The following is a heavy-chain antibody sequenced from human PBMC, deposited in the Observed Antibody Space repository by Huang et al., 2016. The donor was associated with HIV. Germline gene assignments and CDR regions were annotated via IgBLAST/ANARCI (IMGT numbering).Heavy chain of an antibody. J-gene: IGHJ4*02. CDR2: MKSDVRST. CDR3: ARDSQQWLVEDY. V-gene: IGHV3-74*01. D-gene: IGHD6-19*01. Sequence: EVQLVESGGGLVQPGGSLRLSCAASGFTFSSYWMHWVRQDPGKGLVSVSRMKSDVRSTSSADSVKGRFTISRDNAKNTLYLQMNSLRAEDTAVYYCARDSQQWLVEDYWGQGTLVTVSS. CDR1: GFTFSSYW.